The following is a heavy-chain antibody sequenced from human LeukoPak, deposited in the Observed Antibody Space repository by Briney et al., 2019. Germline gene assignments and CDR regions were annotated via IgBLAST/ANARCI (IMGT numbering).Heavy chain of an antibody. D-gene: IGHD3-10*01. CDR3: ARVSGTGRFDP. CDR1: GGSFSGYY. V-gene: IGHV4-34*01. CDR2: INHSGST. Sequence: PSETLSLTCAVYGGSFSGYYWSWIRQPPGKGLEWIGEINHSGSTNYNPSLKSRVTISVDTSKNQFSLKLSSVTPADTAVYYCARVSGTGRFDPWGQGTLVTVSS. J-gene: IGHJ5*02.